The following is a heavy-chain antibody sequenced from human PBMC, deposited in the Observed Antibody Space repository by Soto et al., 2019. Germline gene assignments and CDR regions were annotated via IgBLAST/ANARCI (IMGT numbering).Heavy chain of an antibody. D-gene: IGHD6-13*01. CDR3: ARDPRGSSWYDY. V-gene: IGHV4-31*03. CDR1: GGSISSGGYY. J-gene: IGHJ4*02. Sequence: SETLSLTCTVSGGSISSGGYYWSWIRQHPGKGLEWIGYIYYSGSTYYNPSLKSRITISVDTSKNQFSLKLSSVTAADTAVYYCARDPRGSSWYDYWGQGTLVTVSS. CDR2: IYYSGST.